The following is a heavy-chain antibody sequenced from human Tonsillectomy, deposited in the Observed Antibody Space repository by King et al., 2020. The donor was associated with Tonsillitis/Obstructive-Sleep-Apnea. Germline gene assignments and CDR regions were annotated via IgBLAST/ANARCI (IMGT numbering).Heavy chain of an antibody. CDR3: AREGSSGDYLDY. J-gene: IGHJ4*02. V-gene: IGHV3-30*01. D-gene: IGHD4-17*01. CDR1: GFTFSTYA. Sequence: LVQSGGGVVQPGRSLRLSCAASGFTFSTYAMHWVRQAPGKGLEWVAVISYDGSNKYYADSVKGRCTISRDISKNTLYLQMNSLRAEDTAVYYCAREGSSGDYLDYWGQGSLVTVSS. CDR2: ISYDGSNK.